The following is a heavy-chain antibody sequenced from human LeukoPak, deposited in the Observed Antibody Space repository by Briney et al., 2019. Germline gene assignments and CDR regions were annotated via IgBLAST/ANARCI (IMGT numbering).Heavy chain of an antibody. CDR1: EFTFSRYW. D-gene: IGHD2-21*01. Sequence: PGGSLRLSCTAYEFTFSRYWMHWVRQAPGKGLGWVSGIKGDGSSTTYADSVKGRFTISRDNDKNRVYMQMNSLTAGETAVYYCARGAYCGGDCPLPNSFYWGPGTLVTVSS. V-gene: IGHV3-74*01. J-gene: IGHJ4*02. CDR2: IKGDGSST. CDR3: ARGAYCGGDCPLPNSFY.